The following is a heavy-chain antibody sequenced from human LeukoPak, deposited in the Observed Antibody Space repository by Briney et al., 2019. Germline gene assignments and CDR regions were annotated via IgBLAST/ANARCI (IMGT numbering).Heavy chain of an antibody. V-gene: IGHV3-23*01. CDR1: GFTFSSYA. J-gene: IGHJ3*02. D-gene: IGHD3-22*01. CDR2: ISGSGGST. CDR3: AKDSPSDYGSSGYYVCCAFDI. Sequence: GGSLRLSCAASGFTFSSYAMSWVRQAPGKGLEWVSAISGSGGSTYYADSVKGRFTISRDNSKNTLYLQMNSLRAEDTAVYYCAKDSPSDYGSSGYYVCCAFDIWGQGTMVTVSS.